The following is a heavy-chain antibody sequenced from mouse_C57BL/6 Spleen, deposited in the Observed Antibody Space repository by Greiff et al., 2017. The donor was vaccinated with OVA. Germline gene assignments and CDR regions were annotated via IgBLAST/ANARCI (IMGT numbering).Heavy chain of an antibody. D-gene: IGHD6-2*01. CDR2: IYPRSGNT. Sequence: VKLMESGAELARPGASVKLSCKASGYTFTSYGISWVKQRTGQGLEWIGEIYPRSGNTYYNEKFKGKATLTADKSSSTAYMELRSLTSEDSAVYFCARSLDVAWFAYWGQGTLVTVSA. V-gene: IGHV1-81*01. CDR1: GYTFTSYG. CDR3: ARSLDVAWFAY. J-gene: IGHJ3*01.